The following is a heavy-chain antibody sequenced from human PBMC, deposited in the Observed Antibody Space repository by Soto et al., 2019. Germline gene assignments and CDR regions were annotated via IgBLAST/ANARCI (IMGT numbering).Heavy chain of an antibody. CDR2: ISGSGGST. Sequence: GESLKISCAASGFTFSSYAMSWVRQAPGKGLEWVSAISGSGGSTYYADSVKGRFTISRDNSKNTLYLQMNSLRAEDTAVYYCAKARRHYDILTGYYIDYWGQGTLITVSS. CDR1: GFTFSSYA. CDR3: AKARRHYDILTGYYIDY. D-gene: IGHD3-9*01. J-gene: IGHJ4*02. V-gene: IGHV3-23*01.